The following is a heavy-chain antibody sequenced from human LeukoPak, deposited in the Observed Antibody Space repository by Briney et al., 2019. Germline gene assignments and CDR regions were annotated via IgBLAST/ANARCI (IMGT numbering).Heavy chain of an antibody. CDR2: IYYSGST. V-gene: IGHV4-59*01. D-gene: IGHD3-22*01. Sequence: SETLSLTCTVSGGSISSYYWSWIRQPPGKGLEWIGYIYYSGSTNYNPSLKSRVTIPVDTSKNQFSLKLSSVAAADTAVYYCARDHGQNYYDSSGFDYWGQGTLVTVSS. CDR1: GGSISSYY. J-gene: IGHJ4*02. CDR3: ARDHGQNYYDSSGFDY.